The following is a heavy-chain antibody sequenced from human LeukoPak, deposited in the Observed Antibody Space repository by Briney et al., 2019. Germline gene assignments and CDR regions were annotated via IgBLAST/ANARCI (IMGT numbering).Heavy chain of an antibody. J-gene: IGHJ4*02. V-gene: IGHV4-34*01. CDR1: GVSFNDYY. Sequence: PSEILSLTCAASGVSFNDYYWGWVRQTPGKGLEWIGEINHSGYTNDSPSLKSRVTLSIDTSRKQFSLNLRPVTVADTGIYYCTRMTTGHDYWGQGTLVTVSS. CDR2: INHSGYT. CDR3: TRMTTGHDY. D-gene: IGHD4-17*01.